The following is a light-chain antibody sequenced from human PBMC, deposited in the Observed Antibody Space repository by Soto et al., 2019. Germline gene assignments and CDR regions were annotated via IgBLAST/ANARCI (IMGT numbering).Light chain of an antibody. CDR2: DVN. V-gene: IGLV2-14*03. J-gene: IGLJ2*01. CDR1: SSDVGGYNF. Sequence: QSVLTQPASVSGSPGQSITISCTGTSSDVGGYNFVSWYQQHPGKAPKVMIYDVNNRPSGVSNRFSGSKSGNTASLTISGLQAEDEAEYYCTSFTSSSTVVFGGGTKVTVL. CDR3: TSFTSSSTVV.